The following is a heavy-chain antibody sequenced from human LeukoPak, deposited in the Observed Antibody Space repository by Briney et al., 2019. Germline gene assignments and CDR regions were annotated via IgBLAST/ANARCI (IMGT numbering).Heavy chain of an antibody. CDR3: ARGSGYYYDSSGYYSNWFDP. Sequence: GGSLRLSCAASGFTFSSYEVNWVRQAPGKGLEWVSYISSSGSTIYYADSVKGRFTISRDNAKNSLYLQMNSLRAEDTAVYYCARGSGYYYDSSGYYSNWFDPWGQGTLVTVSS. CDR2: ISSSGSTI. V-gene: IGHV3-48*03. J-gene: IGHJ5*02. D-gene: IGHD3-22*01. CDR1: GFTFSSYE.